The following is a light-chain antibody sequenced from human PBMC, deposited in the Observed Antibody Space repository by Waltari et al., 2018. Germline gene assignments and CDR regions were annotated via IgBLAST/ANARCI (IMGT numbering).Light chain of an antibody. V-gene: IGLV1-44*01. Sequence: QSALTQPPSTSGTPGQRAPISCAGSNSNTCGTTVNWYRVLPGTAPKLLLYGNDQRPSGVPDRFSASKSGSSASLAISGLQSEDEADYYCAAWDDRLFGPVFGTGTEVTVL. J-gene: IGLJ1*01. CDR3: AAWDDRLFGPV. CDR1: NSNTCGTT. CDR2: GND.